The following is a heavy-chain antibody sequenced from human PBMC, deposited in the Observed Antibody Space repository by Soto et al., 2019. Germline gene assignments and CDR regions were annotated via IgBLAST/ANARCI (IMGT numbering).Heavy chain of an antibody. V-gene: IGHV1-69*13. D-gene: IGHD6-19*01. CDR2: IIPIFGTA. Sequence: ASVKVSCKASGGTFSSYAISWVRQAPGQGLEWMGGIIPIFGTANYAQKFQGRVTITADESTSTAYMELSSLRSEDTAVYYCARERERDGIAVAGTGAFDIWGQGTMVTVSS. J-gene: IGHJ3*02. CDR3: ARERERDGIAVAGTGAFDI. CDR1: GGTFSSYA.